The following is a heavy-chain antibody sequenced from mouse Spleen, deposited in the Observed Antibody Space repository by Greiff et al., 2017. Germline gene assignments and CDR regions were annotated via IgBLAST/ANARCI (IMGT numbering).Heavy chain of an antibody. Sequence: EVKVVESGGGLVQPGSSMKLSCTASGFTFSDYYMAWVRQVPEKGLEWVANINYDGSSTYYLDSLKSRFIISRDNAKNILYLQMSSLKSEDTATYYCARDTITTGFDYWGQGTTLTVSS. V-gene: IGHV5-16*01. CDR3: ARDTITTGFDY. D-gene: IGHD2-4*01. J-gene: IGHJ2*01. CDR1: GFTFSDYY. CDR2: INYDGSST.